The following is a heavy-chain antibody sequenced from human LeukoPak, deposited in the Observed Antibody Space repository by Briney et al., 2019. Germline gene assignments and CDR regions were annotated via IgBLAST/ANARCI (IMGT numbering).Heavy chain of an antibody. D-gene: IGHD3-10*01. Sequence: ASVNVSCKASRGTFSSYAISWVRQAPGQGREGMGGIIAIFGTANYAQKFQGRVTITEDESTSTAYMELSSLRPEDTAVYDCAGGLTYYYGSGSSSFDYWGQGTLVTVSA. CDR2: IIAIFGTA. CDR1: RGTFSSYA. J-gene: IGHJ4*02. CDR3: AGGLTYYYGSGSSSFDY. V-gene: IGHV1-69*13.